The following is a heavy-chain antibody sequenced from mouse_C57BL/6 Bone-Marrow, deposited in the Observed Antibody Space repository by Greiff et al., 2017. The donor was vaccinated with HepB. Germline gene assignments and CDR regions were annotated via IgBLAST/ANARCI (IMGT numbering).Heavy chain of an antibody. Sequence: QVQLQQPGTELVKPGASVKLSCKASGYTFTSYWMHWVKQRPGQGLEWIGNINPSNGGTNYNEKFKSKATLTVDKSSSTAYMQLSSLTSEDSAVYYCARSVTTVVAPYVDVWGTGTTVTVSS. CDR2: INPSNGGT. CDR1: GYTFTSYW. J-gene: IGHJ1*03. V-gene: IGHV1-53*01. CDR3: ARSVTTVVAPYVDV. D-gene: IGHD1-1*01.